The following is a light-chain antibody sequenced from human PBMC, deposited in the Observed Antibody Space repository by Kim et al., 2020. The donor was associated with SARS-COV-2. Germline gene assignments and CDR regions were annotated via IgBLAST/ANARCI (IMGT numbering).Light chain of an antibody. CDR3: QQRSNWPPRVT. V-gene: IGKV3-11*01. Sequence: EIVLTQSPATLSLSPGERATLSCRASQSVSSYLAWYQQKPGQAPRLLIYDASNRATGIPARFSGSGSGTDFTLTISSLEPEDIAVYYCQQRSNWPPRVTFGQGTRLEIK. J-gene: IGKJ5*01. CDR2: DAS. CDR1: QSVSSY.